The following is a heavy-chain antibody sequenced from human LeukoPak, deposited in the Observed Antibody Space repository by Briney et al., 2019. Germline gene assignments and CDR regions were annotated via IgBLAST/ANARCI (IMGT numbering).Heavy chain of an antibody. J-gene: IGHJ4*02. D-gene: IGHD6-19*01. CDR2: ISGSGGST. Sequence: GGSLRLSCVASGFAVGSNYMSWVRQAPGKGLEWVSAISGSGGSTYYADSVKGRFTISRDNSKNTLYLQMNSLRAEDTAVYYCAKGAVAGLWGQGTLVTVSS. CDR1: GFAVGSNY. V-gene: IGHV3-23*01. CDR3: AKGAVAGL.